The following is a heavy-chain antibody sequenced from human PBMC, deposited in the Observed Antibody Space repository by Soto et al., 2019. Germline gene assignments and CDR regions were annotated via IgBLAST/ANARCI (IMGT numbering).Heavy chain of an antibody. D-gene: IGHD6-19*01. J-gene: IGHJ6*02. V-gene: IGHV4-39*01. CDR2: IYYSGST. Sequence: SETLSLTCTVSGGSISSSSYYWGWIRQPPGKGLEWIGSIYYSGSTYYNPSLKSRVTISVDTSKNQFSLKLSSVTAADTAVYYCARHESSGWDPWTTHRYGMDVWGQGTTVTVSS. CDR3: ARHESSGWDPWTTHRYGMDV. CDR1: GGSISSSSYY.